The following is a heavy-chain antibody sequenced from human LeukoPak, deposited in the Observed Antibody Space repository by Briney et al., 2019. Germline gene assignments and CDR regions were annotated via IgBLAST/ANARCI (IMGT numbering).Heavy chain of an antibody. V-gene: IGHV3-21*01. Sequence: KAGGSLRLSCAASGFTFSSYSMNWVRQAPGKGLEWVSSISSSSSYIYYADSVKGRFTISRDNAKNSLYLQMNSLRAEDTAVYYCARIGGGKRQYYFDYWGQGTLVTVSS. J-gene: IGHJ4*02. CDR3: ARIGGGKRQYYFDY. D-gene: IGHD4-23*01. CDR1: GFTFSSYS. CDR2: ISSSSSYI.